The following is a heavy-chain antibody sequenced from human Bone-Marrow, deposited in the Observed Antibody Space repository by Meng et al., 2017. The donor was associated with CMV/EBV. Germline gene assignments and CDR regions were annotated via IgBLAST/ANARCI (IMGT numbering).Heavy chain of an antibody. D-gene: IGHD6-6*01. CDR2: ISGSGGST. J-gene: IGHJ4*02. Sequence: GESLKISCAASGFTFSSYAMSWVRQAPGKGLEWVSAISGSGGSTYYADSVKGRFTISRDNAKKSLYLQMNSLRAEDTAVYYCARADGSEYSSSSGLGGIDYWGQRTLVTVSS. V-gene: IGHV3-23*01. CDR1: GFTFSSYA. CDR3: ARADGSEYSSSSGLGGIDY.